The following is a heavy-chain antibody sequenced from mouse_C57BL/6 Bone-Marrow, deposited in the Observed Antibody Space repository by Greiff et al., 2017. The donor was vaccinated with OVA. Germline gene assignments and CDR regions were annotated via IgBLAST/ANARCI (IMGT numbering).Heavy chain of an antibody. CDR3: ARSPFAY. Sequence: QVQLQQSGAELARPGASVKLPCKASGYTFTSYGISWVKQRTGQGLEWIGEIYPRSGNTYYNEKFKGKATLTADKSSSTAYMELRSLTSEDSAVYFCARSPFAYWGQGTLVTVSA. V-gene: IGHV1-81*01. CDR1: GYTFTSYG. CDR2: IYPRSGNT. J-gene: IGHJ3*01.